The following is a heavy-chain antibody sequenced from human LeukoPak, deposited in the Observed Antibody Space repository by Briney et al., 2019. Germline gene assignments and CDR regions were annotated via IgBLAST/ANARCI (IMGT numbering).Heavy chain of an antibody. D-gene: IGHD3-10*01. Sequence: GRSLRLSCAASGFTFSSYGMHWVRQAPGKGLEWVAVISYDGSNKYYADSVKGRFTISRDNSKNTLYLQMNSLRAEDTAVYYCAKDIRYYYGSGSYPKAPYYYYGMDVWGQGTTVTVSS. J-gene: IGHJ6*02. CDR1: GFTFSSYG. V-gene: IGHV3-30*18. CDR2: ISYDGSNK. CDR3: AKDIRYYYGSGSYPKAPYYYYGMDV.